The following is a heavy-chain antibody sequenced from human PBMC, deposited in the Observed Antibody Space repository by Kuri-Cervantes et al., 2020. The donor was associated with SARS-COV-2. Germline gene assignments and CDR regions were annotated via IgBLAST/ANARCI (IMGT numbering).Heavy chain of an antibody. J-gene: IGHJ4*02. D-gene: IGHD3-16*01. V-gene: IGHV3-15*07. CDR2: IYSQSHGGTT. CDR1: GFTFNNAW. Sequence: GESLKISCAASGFTFNNAWMNWVRQAPGKGLEWVGHIYSQSHGGTTDYAAPVKGRFIISRDDSRNTVHLQMNSLKIEDTGFYYCATDLVSYGYYVDYWGQGTLVTVSS. CDR3: ATDLVSYGYYVDY.